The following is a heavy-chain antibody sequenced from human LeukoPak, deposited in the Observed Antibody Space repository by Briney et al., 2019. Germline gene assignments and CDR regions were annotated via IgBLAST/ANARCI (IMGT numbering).Heavy chain of an antibody. Sequence: ASVKVSCKVSGYTLTELSMHWVRQAPGKGLEWMGGFDPEDGETIYAQKFQGRVTMTEDTSTDTAYMELSSLRSEDTAVYYCATGGLGAYCSSTSCYPGIWFDPWGQGTLVTVSS. CDR3: ATGGLGAYCSSTSCYPGIWFDP. CDR1: GYTLTELS. CDR2: FDPEDGET. V-gene: IGHV1-24*01. J-gene: IGHJ5*02. D-gene: IGHD2-2*01.